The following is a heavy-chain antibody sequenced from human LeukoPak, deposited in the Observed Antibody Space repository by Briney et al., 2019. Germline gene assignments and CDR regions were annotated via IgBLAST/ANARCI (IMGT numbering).Heavy chain of an antibody. D-gene: IGHD3-10*01. CDR2: LSSSGTT. CDR3: AREVSGNNYYRGYDY. V-gene: IGHV4-4*07. CDR1: GGSISTYY. Sequence: PSETLSLTCTVSGGSISTYYWSWIRQPAGKGLEWIGRLSSSGTTNYNTSLKSRVTMSVGTSTNQLSLNLTSVTAADTAVYYCAREVSGNNYYRGYDYWGQGTLVTVSS. J-gene: IGHJ4*02.